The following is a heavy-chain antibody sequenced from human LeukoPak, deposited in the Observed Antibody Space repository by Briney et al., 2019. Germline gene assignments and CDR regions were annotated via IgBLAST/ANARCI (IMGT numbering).Heavy chain of an antibody. CDR3: ARISSVARDYYYGMDV. CDR2: IYYRGNT. V-gene: IGHV4-30-4*01. J-gene: IGHJ6*02. Sequence: PSETLSLTCTVSGGSITSGDCYWSWIRQPPGKGLEWIGYIYYRGNTYYSPSLKSRVTISVDTSKNQFSLKLSSVTAADTAVYYCARISSVARDYYYGMDVWGQGTTVTVSS. CDR1: GGSITSGDCY.